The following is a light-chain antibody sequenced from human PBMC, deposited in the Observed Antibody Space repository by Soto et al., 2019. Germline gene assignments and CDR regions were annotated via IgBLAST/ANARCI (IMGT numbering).Light chain of an antibody. J-gene: IGKJ2*01. CDR1: QRVSSSY. V-gene: IGKV3-20*01. CDR3: QQYGSSPPFT. CDR2: GAS. Sequence: EIVLTQSPGTLSLSPGERATLSCRASQRVSSSYLAGYQQKPGQAPRLLIYGASSRATGIPDRFSGSGSGTDFTLTISRLEPEDFAVYFCQQYGSSPPFTFGQGTKVEI.